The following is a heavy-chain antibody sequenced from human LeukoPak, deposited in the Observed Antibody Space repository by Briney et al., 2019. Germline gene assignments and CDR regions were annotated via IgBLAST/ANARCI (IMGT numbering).Heavy chain of an antibody. CDR1: GFRFGDYW. D-gene: IGHD1-26*01. J-gene: IGHJ4*02. V-gene: IGHV3-7*01. Sequence: GGSLRLSCAASGFRFGDYWMAWARHIPGKGLEWVANIKQDGAEKHYAESVEGRFIISRDNAKNSLFLEMDSLKVEDTAVYYCARVGAWDLQRVFEYWGQGTLVTVSS. CDR2: IKQDGAEK. CDR3: ARVGAWDLQRVFEY.